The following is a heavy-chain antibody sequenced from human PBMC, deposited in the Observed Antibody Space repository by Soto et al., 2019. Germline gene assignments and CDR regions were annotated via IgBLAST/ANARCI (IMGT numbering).Heavy chain of an antibody. CDR2: ISGSGGST. J-gene: IGHJ5*02. CDR3: AKDKPAIYDYIWGSYRSNWFDP. CDR1: GFTFSSYA. Sequence: GGSLRLSCAASGFTFSSYAMSWVRQALGKGLEWVSAISGSGGSTYYADSVKGRFTISRDNSKNTLYLQMNSLRAEDTAVYYCAKDKPAIYDYIWGSYRSNWFDPWGQGTLVTVSS. V-gene: IGHV3-23*01. D-gene: IGHD3-16*02.